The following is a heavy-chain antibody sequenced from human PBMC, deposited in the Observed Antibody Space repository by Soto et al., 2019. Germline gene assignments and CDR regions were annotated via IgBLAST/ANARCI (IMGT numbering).Heavy chain of an antibody. CDR3: ARSDRSGGSRSTNWFDP. CDR1: GGSISSGGYS. V-gene: IGHV4-30-2*01. CDR2: IYLGGSS. Sequence: QLQLQESGSGLMKPSQTLSLTCDVSGGSISSGGYSWNWIRQPPGKGLEWIGNIYLGGSSYYNPSLASRLTISVARSKNPFSLRLSSVTAADTAVYYCARSDRSGGSRSTNWFDPWGQGTLVTVSS. J-gene: IGHJ5*02. D-gene: IGHD2-15*01.